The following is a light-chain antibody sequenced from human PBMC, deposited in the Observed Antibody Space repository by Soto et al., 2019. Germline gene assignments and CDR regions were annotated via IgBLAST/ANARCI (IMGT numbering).Light chain of an antibody. J-gene: IGKJ1*01. V-gene: IGKV1-39*01. CDR3: QQSYSVPRT. CDR1: QSINTY. Sequence: DIQMTQSPSSLSASVGDGVTITCRASQSINTYLNWYQHKPGRAPQLLIYTSSILQSGVPSRFRGSGAARDFTLTITSLQPEDCVTYYCQQSYSVPRTFGQGTQVEI. CDR2: TSS.